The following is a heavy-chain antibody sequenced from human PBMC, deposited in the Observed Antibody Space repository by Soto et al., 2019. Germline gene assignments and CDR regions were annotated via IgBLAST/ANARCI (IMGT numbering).Heavy chain of an antibody. D-gene: IGHD3-22*01. CDR3: ARDTYYYDSSGYYYGPPEYNWFDP. J-gene: IGHJ5*02. Sequence: QVQLVQSGAEVKKPGASVKVSCKASGYTFTSYAMHWVRQAPGQRLEWMGGINAGNGNTKYSQKFQGRVTITRDTSASTAYMELSSLRSEETAVYYCARDTYYYDSSGYYYGPPEYNWFDPWGQGTLVTVSS. V-gene: IGHV1-3*01. CDR1: GYTFTSYA. CDR2: INAGNGNT.